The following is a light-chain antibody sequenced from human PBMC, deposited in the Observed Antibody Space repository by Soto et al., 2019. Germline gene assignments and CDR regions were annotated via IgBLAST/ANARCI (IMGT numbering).Light chain of an antibody. CDR3: QQYKNWPPLYT. J-gene: IGKJ2*01. Sequence: EIVMTQSPATLSLSPGERATLSCRASQSVSSSLAWYQQKPGQAPRLLLYDASTRATGIPARFSGSGSGTECTLTISSLQSEDFAVYYCQQYKNWPPLYTFGQGTKLEIK. CDR1: QSVSSS. CDR2: DAS. V-gene: IGKV3D-15*01.